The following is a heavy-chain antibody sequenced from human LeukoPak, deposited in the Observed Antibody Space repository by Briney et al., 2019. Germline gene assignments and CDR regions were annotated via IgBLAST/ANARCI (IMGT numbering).Heavy chain of an antibody. CDR1: GYSISSGYY. CDR2: IYHSGST. J-gene: IGHJ4*02. D-gene: IGHD2-15*01. CDR3: ARPGYCSGGSCYYPLVY. Sequence: SETLSLTCAVSGYSISSGYYWGWIRQPPGKGLEWIGSIYHSGSTYYNPSLKSRVTISVDTSKNQFSLKLSSVTAADTAVYYCARPGYCSGGSCYYPLVYWGQGTLVTVSS. V-gene: IGHV4-38-2*01.